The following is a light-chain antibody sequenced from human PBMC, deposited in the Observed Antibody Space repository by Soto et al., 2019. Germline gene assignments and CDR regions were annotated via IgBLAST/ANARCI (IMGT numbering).Light chain of an antibody. Sequence: QSVLTQPASVSGSPGQSITISCTGTSSDVGNYNLVSWYQQHPGKAPKLMIFEVTKRPSGVSNRFSGSKSGNTASLTISGLQAEDEADYYCCSYAGSRTVIFGGGTQLTVL. CDR2: EVT. CDR1: SSDVGNYNL. V-gene: IGLV2-23*02. CDR3: CSYAGSRTVI. J-gene: IGLJ2*01.